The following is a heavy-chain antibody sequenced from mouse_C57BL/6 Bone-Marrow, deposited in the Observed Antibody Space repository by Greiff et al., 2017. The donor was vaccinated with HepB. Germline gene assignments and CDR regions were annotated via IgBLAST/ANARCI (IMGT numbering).Heavy chain of an antibody. CDR1: GFTFSSYA. D-gene: IGHD1-1*01. CDR3: TRASITTVVATYYAMDY. CDR2: ISSGGDYI. V-gene: IGHV5-9-1*02. Sequence: DVKLVESGEGLVKPGGSLKLSCAASGFTFSSYAMSWVRQTPEKRLEWVAYISSGGDYIYYADTVKGRFTIYRDNARNTLYLQMSSLKSEDTAMYYCTRASITTVVATYYAMDYWGQGTSVTVSS. J-gene: IGHJ4*01.